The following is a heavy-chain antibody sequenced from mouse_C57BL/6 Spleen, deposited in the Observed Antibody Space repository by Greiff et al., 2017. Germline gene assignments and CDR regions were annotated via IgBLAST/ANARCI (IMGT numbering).Heavy chain of an antibody. CDR2: IRLKSGNYAT. CDR1: GFTFSNYW. J-gene: IGHJ3*01. Sequence: EVKVVESGGGLVQPGGSMKLSCVASGFTFSNYWMNWVRQSPEKGLEWVAQIRLKSGNYATHYADSVKGRFTISRDDSKSSVYLQMNNLRAEDTGIYYCTGGSPWCAYWGQGTLVTVSA. D-gene: IGHD1-1*01. CDR3: TGGSPWCAY. V-gene: IGHV6-3*01.